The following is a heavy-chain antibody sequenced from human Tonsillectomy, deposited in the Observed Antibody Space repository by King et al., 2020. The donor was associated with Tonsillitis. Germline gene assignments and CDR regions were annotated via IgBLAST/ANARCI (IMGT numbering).Heavy chain of an antibody. CDR3: VKDDFWSLDY. V-gene: IGHV3-23*04. CDR2: VNDRGRRI. D-gene: IGHD3-3*01. J-gene: IGHJ4*02. CDR1: GFTFTGFA. Sequence: VQLVESGGDLVQPGGSLRLSCVASGFTFTGFAMRWVRQVPGKRLEWVASVNDRGRRIHYADFAKGRVSISRDNSKNTVYLQLSSLRVEDTALYYCVKDDFWSLDYWGRGTLVTVST.